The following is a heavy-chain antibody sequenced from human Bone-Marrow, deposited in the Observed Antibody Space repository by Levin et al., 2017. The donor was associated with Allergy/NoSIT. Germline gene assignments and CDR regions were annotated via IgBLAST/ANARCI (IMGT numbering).Heavy chain of an antibody. D-gene: IGHD2-2*01. CDR3: ANARGTSLCMGIHDAFDI. V-gene: IGHV3-23*01. J-gene: IGHJ3*02. Sequence: GESLKISCAASGFTFSIYAMSWVRQAPGKGLEWVSVITGSGDSTYYADSVKGRFTISRDNSKNTLYLQMNSLRAEDTGIYFCANARGTSLCMGIHDAFDIWGQGTMVTVSS. CDR1: GFTFSIYA. CDR2: ITGSGDST.